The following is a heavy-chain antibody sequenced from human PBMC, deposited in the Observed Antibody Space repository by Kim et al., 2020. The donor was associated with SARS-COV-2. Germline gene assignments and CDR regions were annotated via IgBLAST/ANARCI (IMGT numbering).Heavy chain of an antibody. V-gene: IGHV3-48*02. D-gene: IGHD3-22*01. CDR3: ASGVDYYDSSGYEIPEAY. Sequence: KGRCTISRDHAKNSLYLQMNSLRDEDTAVYYCASGVDYYDSSGYEIPEAYWGQGTLVTVSS. J-gene: IGHJ4*02.